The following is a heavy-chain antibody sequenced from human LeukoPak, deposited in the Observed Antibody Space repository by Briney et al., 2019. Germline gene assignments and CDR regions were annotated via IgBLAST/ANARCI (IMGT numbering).Heavy chain of an antibody. J-gene: IGHJ6*03. CDR3: ARVGSTSSLYYYYYYYMDV. D-gene: IGHD2-2*01. CDR1: GGSISSYY. CDR2: IYYSGST. V-gene: IGHV4-59*08. Sequence: PSETLSLTYTVSGGSISSYYWSWIRQPPGKGLEWIGYIYYSGSTNYNPSLKSRVTISVDTSTNQFSLKLSSVTAADTAVYYCARVGSTSSLYYYYYYYMDVWGKGTTVTVSS.